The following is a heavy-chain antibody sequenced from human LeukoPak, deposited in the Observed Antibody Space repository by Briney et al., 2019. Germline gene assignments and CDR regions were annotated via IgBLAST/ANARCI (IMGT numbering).Heavy chain of an antibody. J-gene: IGHJ4*02. CDR3: ARLLLLWFGEYAPFDY. Sequence: KPGGSLRLSCAASGFTFSDYYMSWIRQAPGKGLEWVSYISSSSSYTNYADSVKGRFTISRGNAKNSLYLQMNSLRAEDTAVYYCARLLLLWFGEYAPFDYWGQGTLVTVSS. D-gene: IGHD3-10*01. CDR1: GFTFSDYY. CDR2: ISSSSSYT. V-gene: IGHV3-11*06.